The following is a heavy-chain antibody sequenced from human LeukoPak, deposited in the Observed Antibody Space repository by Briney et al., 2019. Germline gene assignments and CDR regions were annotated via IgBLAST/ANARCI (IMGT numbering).Heavy chain of an antibody. Sequence: SVKVSCKASGGTLSSYAISWVRQAPGQGLEWMGRIIPIFGTANCAQKFQGRVTITTDESTSTAYMELSSLRSEDTAVYYCASYYDSSGNIYYYYMDVWGKGTTVTVSS. CDR1: GGTLSSYA. CDR2: IIPIFGTA. CDR3: ASYYDSSGNIYYYYMDV. D-gene: IGHD3-22*01. V-gene: IGHV1-69*05. J-gene: IGHJ6*03.